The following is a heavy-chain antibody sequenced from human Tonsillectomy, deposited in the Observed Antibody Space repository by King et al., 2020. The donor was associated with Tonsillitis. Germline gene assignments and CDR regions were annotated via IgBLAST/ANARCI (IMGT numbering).Heavy chain of an antibody. CDR3: ARYYGSVTYLDY. V-gene: IGHV3-48*03. Sequence: VQLVESGEGLVQPGGSLRLSCAASGFTFSSSEMNWVRQAPGKGLKWVSYISGSGSAIYYADSVKGRFTISRDNAKNSLYLQMNSLRAEDTAIYYCARYYGSVTYLDYWGQGTLVTVSS. CDR2: ISGSGSAI. D-gene: IGHD3-10*01. CDR1: GFTFSSSE. J-gene: IGHJ4*02.